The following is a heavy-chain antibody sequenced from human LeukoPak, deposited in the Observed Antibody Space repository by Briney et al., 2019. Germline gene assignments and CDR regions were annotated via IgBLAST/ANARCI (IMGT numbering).Heavy chain of an antibody. CDR3: AREADRYGGYFFDY. CDR2: IYYSGST. J-gene: IGHJ4*02. V-gene: IGHV4-30-4*01. D-gene: IGHD5-18*01. CDR1: GGSISSGDYY. Sequence: SQTLSLTCTVSGGSISSGDYYWSWIRQPPGKGLEWIGYIYYSGSTFYSPSLKGRLTISLDTSKNQFFLKLSSMTAADTAVYYCAREADRYGGYFFDYWGQGTLVAVSS.